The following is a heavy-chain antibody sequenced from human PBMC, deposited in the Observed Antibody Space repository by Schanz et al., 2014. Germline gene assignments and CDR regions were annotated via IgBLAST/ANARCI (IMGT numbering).Heavy chain of an antibody. CDR3: VPMSIAAH. D-gene: IGHD6-6*01. CDR2: IYNGGGGRT. V-gene: IGHV3-23*01. Sequence: EVQLLESGGGLAQPGGSLRFACAASGFNFNTYAMSWVRQAPGKGLEWVSVIYNGGGGRTYYADSVKGRFTISRDNSNNTVYLQMNTLRAEDTAVYYCVPMSIAAHWGQGTLVTVSS. J-gene: IGHJ4*02. CDR1: GFNFNTYA.